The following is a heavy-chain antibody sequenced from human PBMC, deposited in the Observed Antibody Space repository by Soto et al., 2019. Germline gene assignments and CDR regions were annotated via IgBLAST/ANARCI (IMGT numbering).Heavy chain of an antibody. Sequence: ASVKVSCKASGYTFTRYAMHWVRQAPGQRLEWMGWINAGNGNTKYSQKFQGRVTITRDTSASTAYMELSSLRSEDTAVYYCARGIAPYYFDYWGQGTLVTVSS. V-gene: IGHV1-3*01. J-gene: IGHJ4*02. CDR1: GYTFTRYA. CDR3: ARGIAPYYFDY. D-gene: IGHD6-13*01. CDR2: INAGNGNT.